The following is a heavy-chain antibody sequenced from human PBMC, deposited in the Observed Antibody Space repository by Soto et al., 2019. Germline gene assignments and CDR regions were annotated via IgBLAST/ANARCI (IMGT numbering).Heavy chain of an antibody. Sequence: SETLSLTCAVSGGSISSSNWWSWVRQPPGKGLEWFGEIYHSGSTNYNPSLKSRVTISVDKSKNQFSLKLSSVTAADTAVYYCARSKGRGLRFLEWSYYFDYWGQGTLVT. D-gene: IGHD3-3*01. CDR2: IYHSGST. CDR1: GGSISSSNW. J-gene: IGHJ4*02. CDR3: ARSKGRGLRFLEWSYYFDY. V-gene: IGHV4-4*02.